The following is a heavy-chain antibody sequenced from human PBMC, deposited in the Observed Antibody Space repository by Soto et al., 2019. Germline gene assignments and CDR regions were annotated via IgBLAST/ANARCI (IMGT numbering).Heavy chain of an antibody. CDR3: ARAPRSHYYDSSGPIDY. CDR2: INPSGGST. J-gene: IGHJ4*02. D-gene: IGHD3-22*01. Sequence: ASVKVSCKASGYSSTTYYMHWVRQAPGQGLEWMGMINPSGGSTTYAQKFQGRVTMTRDTSTTTVYMALSSLRSDDTAVYYCARAPRSHYYDSSGPIDYWGQGTQVTVS. V-gene: IGHV1-46*01. CDR1: GYSSTTYY.